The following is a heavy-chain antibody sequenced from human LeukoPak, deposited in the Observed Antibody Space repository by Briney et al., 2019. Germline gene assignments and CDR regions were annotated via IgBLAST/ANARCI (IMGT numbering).Heavy chain of an antibody. CDR1: GFTFSSYG. D-gene: IGHD6-19*01. J-gene: IGHJ4*02. CDR3: AKESDHSGWYRGNYFDY. CDR2: IWYDGSNK. V-gene: IGHV3-33*06. Sequence: GGSLRLSCAASGFTFSSYGMHWVRQAPGKGLEWVAVIWYDGSNKYYADSVKGRFTISRDNSKNTLYLQMNSLRAEDTAVYYCAKESDHSGWYRGNYFDYWGQGTLVTVSS.